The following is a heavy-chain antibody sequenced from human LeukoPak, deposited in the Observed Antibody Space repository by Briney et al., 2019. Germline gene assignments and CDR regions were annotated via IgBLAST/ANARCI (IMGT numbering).Heavy chain of an antibody. V-gene: IGHV1-2*06. J-gene: IGHJ6*02. Sequence: ASVKVSCKASGYTFTSNYMHWVRQAPGQGLEWMGRINPNSGGTNYAQKFQGRVTMTRDTSISTAYMELSRLRSDDTAVYYCHSAHYYYGMDVWGQGTTVTVSS. CDR2: INPNSGGT. D-gene: IGHD3-10*01. CDR3: HSAHYYYGMDV. CDR1: GYTFTSNY.